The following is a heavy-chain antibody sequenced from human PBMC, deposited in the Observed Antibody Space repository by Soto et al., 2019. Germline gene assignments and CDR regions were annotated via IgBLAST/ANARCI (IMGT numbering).Heavy chain of an antibody. Sequence: GGSLRLSCAASGFTFDDYGMSWVRQAPGKGLEWVSGINWNGGSTGYADSVKGRFTISRDNAKNSLYLQMNSLRAEDTALYHCARLGPALEGEGPDYYYYYMDVWGKGTTVTVSS. CDR2: INWNGGST. V-gene: IGHV3-20*01. D-gene: IGHD1-1*01. CDR1: GFTFDDYG. CDR3: ARLGPALEGEGPDYYYYYMDV. J-gene: IGHJ6*03.